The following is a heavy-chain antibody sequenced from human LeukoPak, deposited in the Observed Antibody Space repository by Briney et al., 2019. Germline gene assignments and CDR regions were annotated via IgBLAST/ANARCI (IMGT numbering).Heavy chain of an antibody. CDR3: ARATTTRTRFDY. CDR1: GFIFTSYS. Sequence: QPGGSLRLSCAASGFIFTSYSMNWVRQAPGKGLEWVSTISGGGGSTYYADSVKGRFTISRDNSKNTLYLQMNSLRDEDTAVYFCARATTTRTRFDYWGQGTLVTVSS. CDR2: ISGGGGST. V-gene: IGHV3-23*01. D-gene: IGHD4-17*01. J-gene: IGHJ4*02.